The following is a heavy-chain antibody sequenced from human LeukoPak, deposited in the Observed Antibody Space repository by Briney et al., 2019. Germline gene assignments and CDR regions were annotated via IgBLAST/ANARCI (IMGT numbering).Heavy chain of an antibody. D-gene: IGHD2-2*02. V-gene: IGHV3-74*01. CDR1: GFTFSSYW. CDR3: ARRMAAAVLDY. Sequence: GGSLRLSCAASGFTFSSYWMHWVRQAPGKGLVWVSRINSDGSSTSYADSVKGRFTISRDNAKNTLYVQMKSLRAEDTAVYYCARRMAAAVLDYRGQGTLVTVSS. J-gene: IGHJ4*02. CDR2: INSDGSST.